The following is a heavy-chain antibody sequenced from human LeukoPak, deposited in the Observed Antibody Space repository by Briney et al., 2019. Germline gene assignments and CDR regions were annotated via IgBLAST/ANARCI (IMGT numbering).Heavy chain of an antibody. J-gene: IGHJ4*02. CDR3: ARLLGDSSGYTPGFDY. D-gene: IGHD3-22*01. CDR1: GSSFTTCW. CDR2: IYPGDSDT. Sequence: GESLKISCQGSGSSFTTCWIGWVRQLPGKGLEWMGIIYPGDSDTRYSPSFHGHVTISADKSISTAYLQWSSLKASDTAMYYCARLLGDSSGYTPGFDYWGQGTLVTVSS. V-gene: IGHV5-51*01.